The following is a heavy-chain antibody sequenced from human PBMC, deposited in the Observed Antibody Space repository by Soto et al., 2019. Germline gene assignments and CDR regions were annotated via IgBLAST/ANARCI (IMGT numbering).Heavy chain of an antibody. CDR1: GFTFSSYS. Sequence: EVQLVESGGGLVKPGGSLRLSCAASGFTFSSYSMNWVRQAPGKGLEWVSSISSSSSYIYYADSVKGRFTISRDNAKNSLYLQMNSLRAEETAVYYCARETGYDFWSGYYSLDYWGQGTLVTVSS. J-gene: IGHJ4*02. V-gene: IGHV3-21*01. CDR3: ARETGYDFWSGYYSLDY. D-gene: IGHD3-3*01. CDR2: ISSSSSYI.